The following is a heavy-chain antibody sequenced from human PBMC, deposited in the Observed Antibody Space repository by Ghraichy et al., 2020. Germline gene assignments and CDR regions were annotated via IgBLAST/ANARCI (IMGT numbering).Heavy chain of an antibody. Sequence: EGSLRLSCAASGFTFGDHYMDWVRQAAGKGLEWVGRIKNRVGSYATEYAAALTGRFSISRDESRRSVYLQMSSLRFEDTAVYFCATWIAGAPRYWGQGTLVTVSS. CDR3: ATWIAGAPRY. J-gene: IGHJ4*02. V-gene: IGHV3-72*01. CDR1: GFTFGDHY. CDR2: IKNRVGSYAT. D-gene: IGHD1-26*01.